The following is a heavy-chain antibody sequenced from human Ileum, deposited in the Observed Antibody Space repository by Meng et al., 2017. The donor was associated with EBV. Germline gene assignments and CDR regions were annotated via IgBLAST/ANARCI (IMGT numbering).Heavy chain of an antibody. Sequence: QLPLQESGPGLVQPRQSLSLSRGITGDSVSSDNTAWNWIRQSPSRGLEWLGRTYRRSRWYYDYALSVNSRINISTDTSKNQVSLQLNSVTDEDTGIYYCATSRIAKFDRWGQGTLVTVSS. CDR2: TYRRSRWYY. V-gene: IGHV6-1*01. CDR3: ATSRIAKFDR. J-gene: IGHJ5*02. CDR1: GDSVSSDNTA.